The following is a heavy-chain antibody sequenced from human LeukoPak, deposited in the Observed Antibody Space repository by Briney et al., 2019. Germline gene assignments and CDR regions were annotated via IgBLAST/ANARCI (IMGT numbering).Heavy chain of an antibody. CDR2: ITVSASTT. D-gene: IGHD2-2*01. CDR3: AKVNQPAAMGYYYYYYMDV. J-gene: IGHJ6*03. V-gene: IGHV3-23*01. CDR1: GFTFSNYA. Sequence: PGGSLRLSCAASGFTFSNYAMNWVRQAPGKGLEWVSYITVSASTTYYADSVKGRFTISRDDSKNTLYLQMNNLRAGDTAVYYCAKVNQPAAMGYYYYYYMDVWGKGTTVTVSS.